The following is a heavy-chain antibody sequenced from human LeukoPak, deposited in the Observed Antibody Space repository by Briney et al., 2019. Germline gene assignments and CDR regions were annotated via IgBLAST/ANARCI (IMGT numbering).Heavy chain of an antibody. CDR2: IWSDGSTK. CDR1: GFAFNSYG. J-gene: IGHJ4*02. Sequence: PGGSLRLSCAASGFAFNSYGMHWVRQAPGKGLEWVAVIWSDGSTKYYADSVKGRFTISRDNSKNTLYLQMNSLRAEDTAVYYCAREAATLVRGVIGYWGQGTLVTVSS. CDR3: AREAATLVRGVIGY. V-gene: IGHV3-33*01. D-gene: IGHD3-10*01.